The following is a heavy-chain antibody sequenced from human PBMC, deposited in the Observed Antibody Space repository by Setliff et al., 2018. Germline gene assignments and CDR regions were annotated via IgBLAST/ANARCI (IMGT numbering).Heavy chain of an antibody. Sequence: SETLSLTCAVYGGSFSGYYWSWIRQPPGKGLEWIGEINHSGSTNYNPSLKSRVTISVDTSKNQFSLKLSSVTAADTAVYYCARSGYYDFWSGILNDAFDIWGQGTMVTVSS. CDR3: ARSGYYDFWSGILNDAFDI. J-gene: IGHJ3*02. D-gene: IGHD3-3*01. CDR1: GGSFSGYY. CDR2: INHSGST. V-gene: IGHV4-34*01.